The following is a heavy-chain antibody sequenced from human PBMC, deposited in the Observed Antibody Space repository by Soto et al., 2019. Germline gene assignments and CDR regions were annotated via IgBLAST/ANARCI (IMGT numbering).Heavy chain of an antibody. CDR3: ARESGGATATLDYYYFFSDV. D-gene: IGHD5-12*01. Sequence: QVQLVQSGAEVRKPGASVTVSCRSSGDSFNDYYIHWVRQAPGQGFEWMGWINPNGGVTKYAQKFQRWVSMTRDTSIRTVYMQLIRLRSDDTAVYYCARESGGATATLDYYYFFSDVWGTGTTVTVSS. CDR2: INPNGGVT. J-gene: IGHJ6*03. V-gene: IGHV1-2*04. CDR1: GDSFNDYY.